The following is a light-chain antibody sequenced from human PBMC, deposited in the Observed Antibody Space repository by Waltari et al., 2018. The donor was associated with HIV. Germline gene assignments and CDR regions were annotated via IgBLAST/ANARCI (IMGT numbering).Light chain of an antibody. V-gene: IGLV2-14*03. Sequence: SALTQPASVSGSPGQSITISCTGTSSYVGGYNYVSWYQQHPGKAPKLMIYDVSNRPSGVSNRFSGSKSGNTASLTISGLQAEDEADYYCSSYTSSSTWVFGGGTKLTVL. CDR2: DVS. CDR1: SSYVGGYNY. J-gene: IGLJ3*02. CDR3: SSYTSSSTWV.